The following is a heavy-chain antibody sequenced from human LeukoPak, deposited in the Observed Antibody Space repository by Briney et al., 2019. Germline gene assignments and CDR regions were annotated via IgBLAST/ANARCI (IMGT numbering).Heavy chain of an antibody. Sequence: GSLPHSRAASGFIFSGYGMNWVRQAPGRGLEWVAVIYYDGSNKYYADSVMGRFTISRDNFENMLYLQMNNLRAEDTAVYYCARDKEMTTNFGMDTLGPGNPLTVSS. D-gene: IGHD4-17*01. J-gene: IGHJ6*02. V-gene: IGHV3-33*01. CDR3: ARDKEMTTNFGMDT. CDR1: GFIFSGYG. CDR2: IYYDGSNK.